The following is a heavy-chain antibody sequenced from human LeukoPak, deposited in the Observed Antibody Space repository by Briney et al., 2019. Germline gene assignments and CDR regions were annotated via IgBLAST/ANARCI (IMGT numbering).Heavy chain of an antibody. D-gene: IGHD6-19*01. CDR3: ARDPSSGWYGAFDI. V-gene: IGHV3-23*01. CDR2: ISGSGGST. J-gene: IGHJ3*02. CDR1: GFTFSSYA. Sequence: GGSLRLSCAASGFTFSSYAMSWVRQAPGKGLEWVSAISGSGGSTYYADSVKGRFTISRDNSKDTLYLQMNSLRDEDTAVYYCARDPSSGWYGAFDIWGQGTMVAVSS.